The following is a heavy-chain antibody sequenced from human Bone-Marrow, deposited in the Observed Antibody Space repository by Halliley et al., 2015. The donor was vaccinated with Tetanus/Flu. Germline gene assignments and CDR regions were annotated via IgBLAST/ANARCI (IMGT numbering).Heavy chain of an antibody. Sequence: TLSLTCSVSGFSVSSGGVGVGWIRQPPGKALECLGLIYWDDVKKSGPPSLRDRITLFRDASKNQVVITVNNVDPGDTATYYCAPLYLLAARPFPFWGPGISVTVSS. V-gene: IGHV2-5*05. CDR1: GFSVSSGGVG. D-gene: IGHD6-19*01. CDR2: IYWDDVKK. CDR3: APLYLLAARPFPF. J-gene: IGHJ4*02.